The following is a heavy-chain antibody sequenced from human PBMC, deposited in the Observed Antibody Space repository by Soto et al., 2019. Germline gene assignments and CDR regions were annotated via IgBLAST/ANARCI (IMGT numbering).Heavy chain of an antibody. Sequence: QVQLLESGGGVVQPGGSLRLSCAASGFAFSTSVMHWVRQAPGKGLEWMALISYNGNNKQYADSVKGRFTISRDNSESTLYLQMNSLIAEDTAVYYCAREGFGDGRAHYAYWGQGTLVSVSS. J-gene: IGHJ4*02. CDR1: GFAFSTSV. CDR3: AREGFGDGRAHYAY. CDR2: ISYNGNNK. V-gene: IGHV3-30*03. D-gene: IGHD3-3*01.